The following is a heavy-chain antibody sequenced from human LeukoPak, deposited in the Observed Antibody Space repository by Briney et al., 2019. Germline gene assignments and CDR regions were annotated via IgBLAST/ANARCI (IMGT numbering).Heavy chain of an antibody. CDR1: GGTFSSYA. CDR3: ARAVRFLEGWGGSWFDP. Sequence: SVKVSCKASGGTFSSYAISWVRQAPGQGLEWMGGIIPIFGTANYAQKFQGRVTITTDESTSTAYMELSGLRSEDTAVYYCARAVRFLEGWGGSWFDPWGQGTLVTVTS. D-gene: IGHD3-3*01. J-gene: IGHJ5*02. CDR2: IIPIFGTA. V-gene: IGHV1-69*05.